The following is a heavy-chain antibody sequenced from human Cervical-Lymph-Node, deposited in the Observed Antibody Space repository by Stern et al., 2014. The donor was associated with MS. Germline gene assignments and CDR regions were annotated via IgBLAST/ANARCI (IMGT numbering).Heavy chain of an antibody. Sequence: VHLVESGPRLVTPSETLSLTCTVSGGSFSSYDWSWIRQPPGTGLEWIGYIQYSGRTNYNPSLQSRVTISVDTSNNQFSLKLRSVTAADTAVYYCARVRTSGYDDFDYWGQGTLVTVSS. CDR2: IQYSGRT. V-gene: IGHV4-59*01. J-gene: IGHJ4*02. D-gene: IGHD5-12*01. CDR3: ARVRTSGYDDFDY. CDR1: GGSFSSYD.